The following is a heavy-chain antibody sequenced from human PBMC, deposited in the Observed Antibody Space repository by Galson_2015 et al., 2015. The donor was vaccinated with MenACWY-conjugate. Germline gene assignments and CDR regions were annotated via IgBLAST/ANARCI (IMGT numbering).Heavy chain of an antibody. CDR2: IIPIFGTA. Sequence: SVKVSCKASGGTFSSYAISWVRQAPGQGLEWMGGIIPIFGTANYAQKFQGRVTITADESTSTAYMELSSLRSEDTAVYYCARDRPYSSSWYLYKGFDPWGQGTLVTVSS. CDR3: ARDRPYSSSWYLYKGFDP. V-gene: IGHV1-69*13. D-gene: IGHD6-13*01. J-gene: IGHJ5*02. CDR1: GGTFSSYA.